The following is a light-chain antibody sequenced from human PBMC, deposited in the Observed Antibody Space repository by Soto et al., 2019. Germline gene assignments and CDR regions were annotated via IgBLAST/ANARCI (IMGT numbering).Light chain of an antibody. CDR3: QQYGSSPQT. V-gene: IGKV3-20*01. CDR1: QSVSSSY. CDR2: GAS. Sequence: EIVLTQSPGTLSLSPGERATLSCRASQSVSSSYLAWYQQKPGQAPRLLIYGASIRATGIPDRFSGSGSGTEFTLTISILEPEDFAVYYCQQYGSSPQTFGQGTKVEIK. J-gene: IGKJ1*01.